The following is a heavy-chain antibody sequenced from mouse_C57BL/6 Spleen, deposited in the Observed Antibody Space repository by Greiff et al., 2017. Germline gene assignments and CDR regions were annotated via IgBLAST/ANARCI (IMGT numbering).Heavy chain of an antibody. J-gene: IGHJ3*01. CDR3: ASHYDVGFAY. CDR1: GFTFSSYG. V-gene: IGHV5-6*01. CDR2: ISSGGSYT. Sequence: EVQLQESGGDLVKPGGSLKLSCAASGFTFSSYGMSWVRQTPDKRLEWVATISSGGSYTYYPDSVKGRFTISRDNAKNTLYLQMSSLKSEDTAMYYCASHYDVGFAYWGQGTLVTVSA. D-gene: IGHD2-12*01.